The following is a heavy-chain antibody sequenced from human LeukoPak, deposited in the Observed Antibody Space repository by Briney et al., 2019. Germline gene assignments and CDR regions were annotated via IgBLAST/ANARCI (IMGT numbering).Heavy chain of an antibody. J-gene: IGHJ3*02. D-gene: IGHD5-12*01. V-gene: IGHV3-64*04. CDR1: ALIFRSYA. Sequence: PGGSLRLSCSASALIFRSYAMHWVRQAPGKGLEYVSAISTNGGGSYYADSVKGRFTICRDNSRNTLFLQMNSLRAEDTAVYYCARGHDSSAFDIWGQGTMVTVSS. CDR3: ARGHDSSAFDI. CDR2: ISTNGGGS.